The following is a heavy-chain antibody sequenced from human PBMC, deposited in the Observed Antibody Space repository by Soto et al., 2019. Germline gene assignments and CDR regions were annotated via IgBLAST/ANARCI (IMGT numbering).Heavy chain of an antibody. J-gene: IGHJ4*02. V-gene: IGHV4-34*01. CDR2: ISESGST. Sequence: QVQLQQWGAGLVKPSDTLSLSCTVYGQSFSGHSWAWIRQPPGKGLEWIGEISESGSTYYNPSLKSRVTISTDTSKNQFSLKLNSVNAADTAAYFCARGSGIVALPGELEDVNYDFLGQGTLVNVSS. CDR3: ARGSGIVALPGELEDVNYDF. D-gene: IGHD1-1*01. CDR1: GQSFSGHS.